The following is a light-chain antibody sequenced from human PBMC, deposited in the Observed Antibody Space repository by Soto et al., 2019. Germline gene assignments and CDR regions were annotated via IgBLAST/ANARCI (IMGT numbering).Light chain of an antibody. CDR2: GAS. Sequence: EIVMTQSPATLSVSPGERATLSCRASQSVSSKLAWYQQKPGPAPRLLIYGASTRATGIPARFSGSGSGTEFTLTISSLQSEDFAVYYCQQYNNWPPIPFGQGTRLEIK. CDR1: QSVSSK. CDR3: QQYNNWPPIP. V-gene: IGKV3-15*01. J-gene: IGKJ5*01.